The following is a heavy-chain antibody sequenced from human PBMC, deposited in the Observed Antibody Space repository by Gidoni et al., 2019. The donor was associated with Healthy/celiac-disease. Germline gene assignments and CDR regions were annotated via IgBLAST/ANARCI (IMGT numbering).Heavy chain of an antibody. V-gene: IGHV3-33*01. Sequence: QVQLVASGGGVVQHGRSLRLSCAASGFTFSSYGMHWVRQAPGKGLEWVAVIWYDGSKKYYADSVKGRFTISRDNSKNTLYLQMNSLRAEDTAVYYCARGYYYDSRDVAFDIWGQGTMVTVSS. CDR2: IWYDGSKK. D-gene: IGHD3-22*01. CDR3: ARGYYYDSRDVAFDI. CDR1: GFTFSSYG. J-gene: IGHJ3*02.